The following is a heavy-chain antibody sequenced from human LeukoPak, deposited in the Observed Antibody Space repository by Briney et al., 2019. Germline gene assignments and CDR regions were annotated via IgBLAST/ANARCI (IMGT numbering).Heavy chain of an antibody. J-gene: IGHJ4*02. CDR3: ARLFNFYGSGTYYPFDS. CDR2: VDLNGGST. V-gene: IGHV3-20*04. D-gene: IGHD3-10*01. Sequence: GSLRLSCAASGFTFPDYGMSWVRLAPGKGLEWVSGVDLNGGSTHYADSVKGRFTISRDNAKNSLYLQMNTLRAEDTALYYCARLFNFYGSGTYYPFDSRGQGALVTVSS. CDR1: GFTFPDYG.